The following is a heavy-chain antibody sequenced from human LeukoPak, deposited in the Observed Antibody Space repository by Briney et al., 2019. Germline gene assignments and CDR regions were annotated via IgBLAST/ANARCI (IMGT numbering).Heavy chain of an antibody. Sequence: GGSLRLSCADSGCTFSDYAMSWVRQAPRKGLEWVSGIANDGGTTYYADSVKGRFAMSRDNSKNTLSLQMNSLRSEDTAIYYCAKRAISPRPFDCWGQGTLVTVSS. V-gene: IGHV3-23*01. CDR3: AKRAISPRPFDC. J-gene: IGHJ4*02. CDR1: GCTFSDYA. D-gene: IGHD2-2*01. CDR2: IANDGGTT.